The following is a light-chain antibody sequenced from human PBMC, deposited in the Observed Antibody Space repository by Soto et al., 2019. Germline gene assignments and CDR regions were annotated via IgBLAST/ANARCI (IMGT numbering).Light chain of an antibody. V-gene: IGLV1-40*01. CDR2: GNS. CDR1: SSNIGAGYD. Sequence: QSALTQPPSLSGAPGQRVTISCTGSSSNIGAGYDVHWYQQLPGTAPKLLIPGNSNRPSGVPDRFSDSRSGTSASLAITGLQAEDEADYYCQSYDSSLSGYVFGTGTKVTVL. CDR3: QSYDSSLSGYV. J-gene: IGLJ1*01.